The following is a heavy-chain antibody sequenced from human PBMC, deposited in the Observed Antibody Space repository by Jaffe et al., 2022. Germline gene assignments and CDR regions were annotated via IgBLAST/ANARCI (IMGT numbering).Heavy chain of an antibody. Sequence: QVQLQQWGAGLLKPSETLSLTCAVYGGSFSGYYWSWIRQPPGKGLEWIGEINHSGSTNYNPSLKSRVTISVDTSKNQFSLKLSSVTAADTAVYYCARATRLYGDYVNRAFDIWGQGTMVTVSS. V-gene: IGHV4-34*01. J-gene: IGHJ3*02. CDR3: ARATRLYGDYVNRAFDI. CDR1: GGSFSGYY. CDR2: INHSGST. D-gene: IGHD4-17*01.